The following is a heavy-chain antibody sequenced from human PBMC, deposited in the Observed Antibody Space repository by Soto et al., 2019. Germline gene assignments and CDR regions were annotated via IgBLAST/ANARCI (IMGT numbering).Heavy chain of an antibody. J-gene: IGHJ4*02. CDR2: IYYSGST. CDR3: ARARRGWSGYLFDY. CDR1: GGSISSGGYY. Sequence: SETLSLTCTVSGGSISSGGYYWSWIRQHPGKGLEWIGYIYYSGSTYYNPSLKSRVTISVDTSKNQFSLKLSSVTAADTAVYYCARARRGWSGYLFDYWGQGTLVTVSS. D-gene: IGHD3-3*01. V-gene: IGHV4-31*03.